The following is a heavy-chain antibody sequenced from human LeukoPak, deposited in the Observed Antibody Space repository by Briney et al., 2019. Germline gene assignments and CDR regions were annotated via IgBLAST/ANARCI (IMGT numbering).Heavy chain of an antibody. J-gene: IGHJ5*02. CDR1: GFTFDDYS. CDR3: AKDGSPIAAAGTKGFDP. V-gene: IGHV3-30*02. D-gene: IGHD6-13*01. CDR2: IRYDGSNK. Sequence: PGGSLRLSCAASGFTFDDYSMNWVRQAPGKGLEWVAFIRYDGSNKYYADSVKGRFTISRDNSKNTLYLQMNSLRAEDTAVYYCAKDGSPIAAAGTKGFDPWGQGTLVTVSS.